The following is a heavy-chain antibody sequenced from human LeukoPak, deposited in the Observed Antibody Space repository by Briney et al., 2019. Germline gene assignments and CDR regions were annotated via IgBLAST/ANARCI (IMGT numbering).Heavy chain of an antibody. CDR2: IYYSGST. J-gene: IGHJ3*02. D-gene: IGHD2-2*01. Sequence: TTSETLSLTCTVSGGSISSSSYYWGWIRQPPGKGLEWIGSIYYSGSTYYNPSLKSRVTISVDTSKNQFSLKLSSVTAADTAVYYCARAIPYLDIVVVPAAADAFDIWGQGTMVTVSS. V-gene: IGHV4-39*07. CDR3: ARAIPYLDIVVVPAAADAFDI. CDR1: GGSISSSSYY.